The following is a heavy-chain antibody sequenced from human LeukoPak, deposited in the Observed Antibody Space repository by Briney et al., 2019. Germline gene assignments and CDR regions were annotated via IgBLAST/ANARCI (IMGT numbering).Heavy chain of an antibody. J-gene: IGHJ3*02. Sequence: GGSLRLSCAASGFTFSSYAMSWVRQAPGKRLEWVSAISGSGGSTYYADSVKGRFTISRDNSKNTLYLQMNSLRAEDTAVYYCAKQILYGSGSYYNGGAFDIWGQGTMVTVSS. V-gene: IGHV3-23*01. D-gene: IGHD3-10*01. CDR2: ISGSGGST. CDR1: GFTFSSYA. CDR3: AKQILYGSGSYYNGGAFDI.